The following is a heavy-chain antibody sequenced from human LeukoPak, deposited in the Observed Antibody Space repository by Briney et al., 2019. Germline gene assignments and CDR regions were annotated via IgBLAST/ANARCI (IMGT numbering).Heavy chain of an antibody. CDR2: IYHSGST. CDR3: ARTNTKVPDFDY. V-gene: IGHV4-38-2*01. J-gene: IGHJ4*02. CDR1: GYSISSGYY. D-gene: IGHD3-10*01. Sequence: SETLSLTCAVSGYSISSGYYWGWIRQPPGKGLEWIGSIYHSGSTYYNPSLKSRVTISVDTSKNQFSLKLSSVTAADTAVYYCARTNTKVPDFDYWGQGTLVTVSS.